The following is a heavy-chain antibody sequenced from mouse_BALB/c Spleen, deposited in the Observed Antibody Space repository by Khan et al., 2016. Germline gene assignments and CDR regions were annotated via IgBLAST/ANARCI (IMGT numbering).Heavy chain of an antibody. CDR3: ARSGDDGYPSWFAY. V-gene: IGHV3-2*02. CDR2: ISYSGST. J-gene: IGHJ3*01. CDR1: GYSITSDYA. Sequence: EVKLEESGPGLVKPSQSLSLTCTVTGYSITSDYAWNWIRQFPGNKLEWMGYISYSGSTSYNPSLKSRISITRDTSKNQFFLQLNSVTTEDTATYYCARSGDDGYPSWFAYWGQGTLVTVSA. D-gene: IGHD2-3*01.